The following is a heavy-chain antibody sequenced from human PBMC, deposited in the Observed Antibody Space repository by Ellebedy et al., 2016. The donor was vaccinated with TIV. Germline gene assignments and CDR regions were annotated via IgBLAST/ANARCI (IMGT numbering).Heavy chain of an antibody. CDR1: GFTFSNAW. D-gene: IGHD1-26*01. CDR3: ARSSGSYSDFDS. CDR2: IKSKTDGGTT. V-gene: IGHV3-15*01. J-gene: IGHJ4*02. Sequence: GESLKISXAASGFTFSNAWMSWVRQAPGKGLEWVGRIKSKTDGGTTDYAAPVKGRFTISRDDSKNTLYLQMNSLKTSDTAMYYCARSSGSYSDFDSWGQGTLVNVSS.